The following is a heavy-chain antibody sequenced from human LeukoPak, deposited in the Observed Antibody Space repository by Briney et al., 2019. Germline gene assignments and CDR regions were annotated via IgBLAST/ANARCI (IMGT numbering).Heavy chain of an antibody. CDR2: ISGSGGST. CDR1: GFTFDDYV. V-gene: IGHV3-23*01. J-gene: IGHJ4*02. CDR3: ARDRSYGSFDY. Sequence: GGSLRLSCAASGFTFDDYVMNWVRQAPGKGLEWVSAISGSGGSTYYADSVKGRFTISRDNSKNTLYLQMNSLRAEDTALYHCARDRSYGSFDYWGQGTLVTVSS. D-gene: IGHD5-18*01.